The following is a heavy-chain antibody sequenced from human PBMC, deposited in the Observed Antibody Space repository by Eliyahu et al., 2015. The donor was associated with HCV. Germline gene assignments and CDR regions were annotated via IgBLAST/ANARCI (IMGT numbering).Heavy chain of an antibody. CDR3: ASGGGGIAVAGTGGWFDP. D-gene: IGHD6-19*01. CDR1: GGSITTYY. V-gene: IGHV4-59*01. Sequence: QVQLQESGPGLVKPVSGGSITTYYWSWIRQPPGKGLEWIGYIHYSGSTNYNPSLKSRVTISVDTSKNQFSLNLTSVTAADTAVYYCASGGGGIAVAGTGGWFDPWGQGTLVTVSS. J-gene: IGHJ5*02. CDR2: IHYSGST.